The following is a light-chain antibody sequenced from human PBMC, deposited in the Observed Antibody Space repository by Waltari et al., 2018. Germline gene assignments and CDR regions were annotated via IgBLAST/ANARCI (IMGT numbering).Light chain of an antibody. CDR1: SSNIGADYA. CDR3: QSYDSSLSDSYV. CDR2: DNN. J-gene: IGLJ1*01. V-gene: IGLV1-40*01. Sequence: QSVLTQPPSVSGAPGQRVTISCTGSSSNIGADYAVHWYQQLPGTAPNLLIYDNNNRPSGVPDRFSGSKSGTSASLAITGLQAEDEADYFCQSYDSSLSDSYVFGTGTKVTVL.